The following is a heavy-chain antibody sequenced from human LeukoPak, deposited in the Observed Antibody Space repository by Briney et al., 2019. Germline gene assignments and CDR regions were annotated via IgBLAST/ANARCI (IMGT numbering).Heavy chain of an antibody. J-gene: IGHJ4*02. V-gene: IGHV4-30-4*08. CDR2: IYYSGST. CDR3: ARARGDYDSSGYYFDY. Sequence: SQTLSLTCTVSGGSISSGDYYWSWIRQPPGKGPEWIGYIYYSGSTYYNPSLKSRVTISVDTSKNQFSLKLSSVTAADTAVYYCARARGDYDSSGYYFDYWGQGTLVTVSS. CDR1: GGSISSGDYY. D-gene: IGHD3-22*01.